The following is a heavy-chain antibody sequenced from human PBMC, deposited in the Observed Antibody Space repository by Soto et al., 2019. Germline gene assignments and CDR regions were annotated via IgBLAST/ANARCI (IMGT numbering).Heavy chain of an antibody. J-gene: IGHJ5*02. Sequence: SETLSLTCSVSGGSINSSSYFWGWVRQPPGKGLEWIGSIYYSGSTYYNPSPRSRVTISVDTSKNQFSLKLSSVTAADTAVFYCARHYSSGSRNWFDPWGQGTLVTVS. D-gene: IGHD6-19*01. CDR1: GGSINSSSYF. V-gene: IGHV4-39*01. CDR2: IYYSGST. CDR3: ARHYSSGSRNWFDP.